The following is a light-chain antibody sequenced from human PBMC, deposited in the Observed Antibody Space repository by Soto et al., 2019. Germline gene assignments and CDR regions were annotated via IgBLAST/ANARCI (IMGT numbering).Light chain of an antibody. CDR2: GAS. Sequence: EVVLTQSPGTLSLSPGERATLSCRASQSVSRSYLAWYQQKPGQAPRLLIYGASGRATGIPDRFSGSGSGTDFTLTISRLEPEDFAVYSCQQYGSSPFTFGPGTKVDIK. CDR3: QQYGSSPFT. CDR1: QSVSRSY. V-gene: IGKV3-20*01. J-gene: IGKJ3*01.